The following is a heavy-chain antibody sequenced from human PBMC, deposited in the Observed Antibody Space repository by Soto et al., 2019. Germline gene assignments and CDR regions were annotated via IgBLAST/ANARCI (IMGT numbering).Heavy chain of an antibody. D-gene: IGHD6-19*01. CDR2: IIPIFGTA. CDR1: GGTFSSYA. J-gene: IGHJ4*02. Sequence: ASVKVSCKASGGTFSSYAISWLRQSPGQGLEWMGGIIPIFGTANYAQKFQGRVTITADESTSTAYMELSSLRSEDTAVYYCASASGYSSGWYGVGYWGQGTLVTVSS. V-gene: IGHV1-69*13. CDR3: ASASGYSSGWYGVGY.